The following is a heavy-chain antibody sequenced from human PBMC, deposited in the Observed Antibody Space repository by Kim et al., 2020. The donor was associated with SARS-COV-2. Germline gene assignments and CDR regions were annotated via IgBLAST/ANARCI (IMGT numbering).Heavy chain of an antibody. CDR1: GYTFTSYA. Sequence: ASVKVSCKASGYTFTSYAMNWVRQAPGQGLEWMGWINTNTGNPTYAQGFTGRFVFSLDTSVSTAYLQISSLKAEDTAVYYCARDDSKNYYDSSGYYYYYGMDVWGQGTTVTVSS. J-gene: IGHJ6*02. V-gene: IGHV7-4-1*02. CDR2: INTNTGNP. D-gene: IGHD3-22*01. CDR3: ARDDSKNYYDSSGYYYYYGMDV.